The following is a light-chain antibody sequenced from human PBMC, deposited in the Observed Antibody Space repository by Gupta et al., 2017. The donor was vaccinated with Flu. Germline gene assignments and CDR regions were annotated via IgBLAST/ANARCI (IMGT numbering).Light chain of an antibody. CDR2: GVT. Sequence: HSALTQPASVSGSPGQSITISCTGTSDDLGSYNYVSWYQQHPGKAPKLIIYGVTNRPSGISNRFSGSKSGNTDSLTISGLQTGDEADYYCSSYTSSRAIVFGGGTKLAVL. CDR1: SDDLGSYNY. J-gene: IGLJ2*01. CDR3: SSYTSSRAIV. V-gene: IGLV2-14*03.